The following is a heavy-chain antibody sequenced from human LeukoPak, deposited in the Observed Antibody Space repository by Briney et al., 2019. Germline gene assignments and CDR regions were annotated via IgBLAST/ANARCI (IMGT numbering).Heavy chain of an antibody. D-gene: IGHD6-19*01. CDR2: SNAGNGNT. Sequence: ASVKVSCKASGYTFTSYAMHWVRQAPGQRLEWMGWSNAGNGNTKYSQEFQGRVTITRDTSASTAYMELSSLRSEDMAVYYCARRQFSGWLRHDAFDIWGQGTMVTVSS. V-gene: IGHV1-3*02. CDR3: ARRQFSGWLRHDAFDI. CDR1: GYTFTSYA. J-gene: IGHJ3*02.